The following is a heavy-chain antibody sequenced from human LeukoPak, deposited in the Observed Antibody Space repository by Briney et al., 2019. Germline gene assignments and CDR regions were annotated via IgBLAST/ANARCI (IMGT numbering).Heavy chain of an antibody. Sequence: GGSLRLSCAASGFTVSSNYMTWVRQAPGKGLEWVSIIYSGGNTYYADSVKRRFTISRDNSKNTLYLQMNSLRAEDTAVYYCARCAYNWNYDYYYGMDVWGQGTTVTVSS. J-gene: IGHJ6*02. CDR2: IYSGGNT. V-gene: IGHV3-66*01. D-gene: IGHD1-20*01. CDR3: ARCAYNWNYDYYYGMDV. CDR1: GFTVSSNY.